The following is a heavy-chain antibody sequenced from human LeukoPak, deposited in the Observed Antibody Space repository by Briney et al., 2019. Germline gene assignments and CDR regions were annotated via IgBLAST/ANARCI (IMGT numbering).Heavy chain of an antibody. Sequence: SETLSLTCTVSGGSITSSNYFWGWIRQSPGKGLEWIGSIYYSGSTYYNPSLKSRVTISVDTSKNQFSLKLSSVTAADTAVYYCARGRRTKYSSSWYAYWGQGTLVTVSS. CDR1: GGSITSSNYF. D-gene: IGHD6-13*01. J-gene: IGHJ4*02. CDR2: IYYSGST. V-gene: IGHV4-39*07. CDR3: ARGRRTKYSSSWYAY.